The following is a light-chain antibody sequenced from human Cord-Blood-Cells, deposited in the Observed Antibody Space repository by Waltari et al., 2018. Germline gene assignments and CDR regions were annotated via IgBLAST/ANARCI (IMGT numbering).Light chain of an antibody. V-gene: IGLV2-11*01. CDR2: DVS. J-gene: IGLJ2*01. CDR1: SSDVGGSNY. CDR3: CSYAGSYTFHVV. Sequence: QSALTQPRSVSGSPGQSVTLPCTGTSSDVGGSNYVPWYQQHPGKAPKLMIYDVSNRPSGVPDRFSGSKSGNTASLTISGLQAEDEADYYCCSYAGSYTFHVVFGGGTKLTVL.